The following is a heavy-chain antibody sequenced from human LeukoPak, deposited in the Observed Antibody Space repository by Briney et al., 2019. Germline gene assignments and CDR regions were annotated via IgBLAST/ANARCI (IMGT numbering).Heavy chain of an antibody. Sequence: GGSLRLSCAGSGFMLSSYWMSWVRQAPGKGLEWVANIKQDGSEKYYVDSVKGRFTISRDNAKNSLYLQMNRLRAEDTAVYYCARDSRERWLPEDLLNDAFDIWGQGTMVTVSS. J-gene: IGHJ3*02. CDR1: GFMLSSYW. V-gene: IGHV3-7*01. CDR3: ARDSRERWLPEDLLNDAFDI. D-gene: IGHD5-24*01. CDR2: IKQDGSEK.